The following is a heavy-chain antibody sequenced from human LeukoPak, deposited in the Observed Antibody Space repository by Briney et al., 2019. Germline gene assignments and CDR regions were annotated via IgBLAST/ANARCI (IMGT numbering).Heavy chain of an antibody. J-gene: IGHJ4*02. CDR2: ISYDGSDK. V-gene: IGHV3-30*18. D-gene: IGHD3-10*01. CDR1: GFTFTNYA. CDR3: AKDTYASGISYLDF. Sequence: PGGSLRLSCAAPGFTFTNYAMHWVRQAPGKGLEWVAVISYDGSDKYYADSVKGRFTISRDNSKNTLYLQMNSLRAEDTAVYSCAKDTYASGISYLDFWGPGTLVTVSA.